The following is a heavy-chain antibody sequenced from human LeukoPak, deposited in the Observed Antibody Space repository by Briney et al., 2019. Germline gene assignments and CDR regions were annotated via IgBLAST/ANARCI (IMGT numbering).Heavy chain of an antibody. V-gene: IGHV3-30*18. CDR2: ISYDGSNK. J-gene: IGHJ4*02. CDR1: AFTFSSYG. D-gene: IGHD2-2*01. CDR3: AKDLFDIVVVPAYFDY. Sequence: GGSLRLSCAASAFTFSSYGMHWVRQAPGKGLEWVAVISYDGSNKYYADSVKGRFTIFRDNSKNTLYLQMNSLRAEDTAVYYCAKDLFDIVVVPAYFDYWGQGTLVTVSS.